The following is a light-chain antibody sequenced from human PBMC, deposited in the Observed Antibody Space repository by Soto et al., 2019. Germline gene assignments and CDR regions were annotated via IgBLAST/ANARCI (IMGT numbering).Light chain of an antibody. Sequence: EIVMTQSPATLSVSPGERATLSCRATQSLTTNLAWYQQKPGQAPRLLIYGASTRATGIPARFSGSGSGTEFTLTISSLQSEDFAVYFCQHYNDWALTFGQGTRWRL. CDR1: QSLTTN. CDR2: GAS. J-gene: IGKJ5*01. V-gene: IGKV3-15*01. CDR3: QHYNDWALT.